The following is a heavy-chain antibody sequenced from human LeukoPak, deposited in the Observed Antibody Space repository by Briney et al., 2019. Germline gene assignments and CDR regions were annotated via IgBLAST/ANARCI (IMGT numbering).Heavy chain of an antibody. CDR3: ARDRRGSGWYGRDAFDI. CDR1: GFTFSSYT. CDR2: ISYDGSNK. D-gene: IGHD6-19*01. V-gene: IGHV3-30-3*01. J-gene: IGHJ3*02. Sequence: PGGSLRLSCAASGFTFSSYTMHWVRQAPGKGLEWVAVISYDGSNKYYADPVKGRFTISRDNSKNTLYLQMNSLRAEDTAVYYCARDRRGSGWYGRDAFDIWGQGTMVTVSS.